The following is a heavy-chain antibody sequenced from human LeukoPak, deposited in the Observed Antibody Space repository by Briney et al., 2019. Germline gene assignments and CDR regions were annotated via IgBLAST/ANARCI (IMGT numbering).Heavy chain of an antibody. D-gene: IGHD3-10*02. CDR2: ISTSSSYI. CDR3: AELGITMIGGV. V-gene: IGHV3-21*01. CDR1: GFIFSSYS. Sequence: GGSLRLSCAASGFIFSSYSMNWVRQAPGKGLEWVSFISTSSSYIYYADSVKGRFTISRDNAKNSLYLQMNSLRAEDTAVYYCAELGITMIGGVWGKGTTVTISS. J-gene: IGHJ6*04.